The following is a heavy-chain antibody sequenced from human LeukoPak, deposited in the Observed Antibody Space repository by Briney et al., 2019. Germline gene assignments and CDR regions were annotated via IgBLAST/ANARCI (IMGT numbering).Heavy chain of an antibody. CDR1: GFTFSNAW. Sequence: GGSLRLSCAASGFTFSNAWMSWVRQAPGKGLEWVGRIKSETKGGTTDYAAPVKGRFTISRDDSKNTLYLQMGSLKTGDTAVYYCSTVPENYCSSASCYSYFDHWGQGALVTVSS. D-gene: IGHD2-2*01. J-gene: IGHJ4*02. CDR2: IKSETKGGTT. V-gene: IGHV3-15*01. CDR3: STVPENYCSSASCYSYFDH.